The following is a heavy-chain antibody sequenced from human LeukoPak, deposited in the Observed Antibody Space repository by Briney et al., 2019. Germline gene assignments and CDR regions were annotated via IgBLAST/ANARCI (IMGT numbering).Heavy chain of an antibody. D-gene: IGHD6-13*01. J-gene: IGHJ4*02. CDR2: ISIGSDTI. CDR1: GFTFSRHN. Sequence: GGSLRLSCAASGFTFSRHNMNWVRQAPGKGLEWVSYISIGSDTIYYADSVRGRFTISRDNAKNSLYLQMNSLRAEDTAVYYCVKGIVAAGGTAFDYWGQGTLVTVSS. V-gene: IGHV3-48*04. CDR3: VKGIVAAGGTAFDY.